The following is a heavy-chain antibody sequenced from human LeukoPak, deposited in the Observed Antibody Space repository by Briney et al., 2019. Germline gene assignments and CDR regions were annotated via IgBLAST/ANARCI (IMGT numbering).Heavy chain of an antibody. CDR1: GFTFSSYG. CDR3: AKDSNYLYYYYGMDV. D-gene: IGHD4-11*01. J-gene: IGHJ6*02. CDR2: ISGSGGGT. V-gene: IGHV3-23*01. Sequence: GGSLRLSCAASGFTFSSYGMSWVRQAPGKGLEWVSIISGSGGGTYYADSVKGRFTISRDNSKNTLYLQMNSLRAEDTAVYYCAKDSNYLYYYYGMDVWGQGTTVTVSS.